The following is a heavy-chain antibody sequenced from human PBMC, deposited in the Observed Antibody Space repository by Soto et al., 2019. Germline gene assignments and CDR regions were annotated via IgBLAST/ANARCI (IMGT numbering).Heavy chain of an antibody. CDR2: IKQDGSEK. J-gene: IGHJ4*02. V-gene: IGHV3-7*01. CDR1: GFSFGASW. D-gene: IGHD3-10*01. Sequence: EVQLMESGGGLVQPGGSLRLSCAASGFSFGASWMAWVRQAPGKGLEWVADIKQDGSEKNYVDSVKGRVTISRDNAKXXXXXXXXXXXXXXXXXXXXARDPYYGAIDYWGLGTLVTVSS. CDR3: ARDPYYGAIDY.